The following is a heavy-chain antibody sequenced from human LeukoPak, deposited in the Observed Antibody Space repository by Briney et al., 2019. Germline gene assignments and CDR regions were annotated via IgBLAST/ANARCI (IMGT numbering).Heavy chain of an antibody. J-gene: IGHJ5*02. V-gene: IGHV3-30-3*01. Sequence: GGSLRLSCAASGFTFSSYAMHWVRQAPGKGLEWVAVISADGNHKYYEDSVKGRFTISRDNSKSTIYMQMNSLTIEDTGVYYCAKVPSVVPAAIGDNNWFDPWGQGTLVTVSS. CDR2: ISADGNHK. CDR1: GFTFSSYA. D-gene: IGHD2-2*02. CDR3: AKVPSVVPAAIGDNNWFDP.